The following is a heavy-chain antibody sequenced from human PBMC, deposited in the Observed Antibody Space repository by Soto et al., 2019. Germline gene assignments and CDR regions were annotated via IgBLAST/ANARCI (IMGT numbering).Heavy chain of an antibody. CDR3: AEDEGGYYVL. D-gene: IGHD3-22*01. V-gene: IGHV3-23*01. CDR2: ISGSGGST. J-gene: IGHJ4*02. CDR1: GFTFSSYA. Sequence: EVQLLESGGGLVQPGGSLRLSCAASGFTFSSYAMSWVRQAPGKGLEWVSAISGSGGSTYYADSVKGRFTSSRDNPKNTLYLQMNSLRAEDTAVYYCAEDEGGYYVLWGQGTLVTVSS.